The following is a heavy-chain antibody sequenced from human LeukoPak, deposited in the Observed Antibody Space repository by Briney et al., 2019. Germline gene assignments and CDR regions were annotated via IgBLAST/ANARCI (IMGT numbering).Heavy chain of an antibody. CDR1: GGSISSYY. CDR3: ARRVWFGELLNFDY. J-gene: IGHJ4*02. V-gene: IGHV4-59*01. Sequence: PSETLSLTCTVSGGSISSYYWSWIRQPPGKGLEWIGYIYYSGSTNYNPSLKSRVTISVDTSQNQFSLKLSSVTAADTAVYYCARRVWFGELLNFDYRGQGTLVTVSS. CDR2: IYYSGST. D-gene: IGHD3-10*01.